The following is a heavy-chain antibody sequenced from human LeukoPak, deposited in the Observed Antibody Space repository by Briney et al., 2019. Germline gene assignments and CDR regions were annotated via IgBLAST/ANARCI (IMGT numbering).Heavy chain of an antibody. V-gene: IGHV3-48*03. CDR2: ISSSGSTI. Sequence: GGSLRLSCAASGFTFSSYEINWVRQAPGKGLEWVSYISSSGSTIFFADSVKGRFTFSRDNDKNSLYLQMNSLRAKDTAVYYCARDHSYWGQGTLVTVSS. J-gene: IGHJ4*02. CDR3: ARDHSY. CDR1: GFTFSSYE.